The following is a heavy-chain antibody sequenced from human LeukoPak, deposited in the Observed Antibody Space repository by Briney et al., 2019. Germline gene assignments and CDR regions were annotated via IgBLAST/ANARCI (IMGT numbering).Heavy chain of an antibody. CDR2: MNPNSGEK. V-gene: IGHV1-8*01. CDR1: GYTFTSYD. CDR3: ARGPNNQVVRGVIGYHYMDV. D-gene: IGHD3-10*01. J-gene: IGHJ6*03. Sequence: ASVKVSCKASGYTFTSYDINWVRQATGQGLEWMGWMNPNSGEKGHAQKFQGRVTITRETSINTAYMELSSLRSEDTAVYYCARGPNNQVVRGVIGYHYMDVWGKGTTVTVSS.